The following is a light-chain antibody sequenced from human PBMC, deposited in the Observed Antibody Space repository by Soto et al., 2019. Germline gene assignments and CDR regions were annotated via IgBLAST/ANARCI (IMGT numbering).Light chain of an antibody. V-gene: IGKV1-39*01. CDR3: QQSYSTPGT. J-gene: IGKJ2*01. Sequence: DIPMTQSPSSLSASVGDRVTITCRASQSISSYLNWYQQKPGKAPKLLIYAASSLQGGVPSRFSGSGSGTDFTLTISSLQPEDFATYYCQQSYSTPGTFGQGTKLEIK. CDR2: AAS. CDR1: QSISSY.